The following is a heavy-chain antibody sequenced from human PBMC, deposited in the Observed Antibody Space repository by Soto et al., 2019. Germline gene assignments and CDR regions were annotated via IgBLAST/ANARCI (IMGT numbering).Heavy chain of an antibody. CDR3: ARGNDFWSGYYEGRYYYYYMEV. D-gene: IGHD3-3*01. Sequence: SETLSLPWAVYGGSFSGYYWSWIRQPPGKGLEWIGEINHSGSTNYNPSLKSRVTISVDTSKNQFSLKLSSVTAADTAVYYCARGNDFWSGYYEGRYYYYYMEVWGKGTTVTVSS. V-gene: IGHV4-34*01. CDR1: GGSFSGYY. CDR2: INHSGST. J-gene: IGHJ6*03.